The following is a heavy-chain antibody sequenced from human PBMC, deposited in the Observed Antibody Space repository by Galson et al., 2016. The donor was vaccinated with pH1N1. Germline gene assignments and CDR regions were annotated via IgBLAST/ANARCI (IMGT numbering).Heavy chain of an antibody. V-gene: IGHV3-7*03. J-gene: IGHJ4*02. CDR3: ARVQVSAFFSMDH. D-gene: IGHD2-8*01. CDR1: GFIFSDAW. Sequence: SLRLSCAASGFIFSDAWMNWVRQAPGKGLEWVAHVNEEGIEENYIDSVTGRFIITRDNAKKSVFLQMYSLRGDDTAVYYCARVQVSAFFSMDHWGQGALVTVSS. CDR2: VNEEGIEE.